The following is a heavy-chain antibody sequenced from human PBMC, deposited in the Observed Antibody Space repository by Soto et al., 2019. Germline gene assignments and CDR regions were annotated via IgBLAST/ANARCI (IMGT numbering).Heavy chain of an antibody. CDR2: IYYSGST. Sequence: PSETLSLTCTVSGGSLSSGAYYWSWIRQHPEKGLEWIGYIYYSGSTYYNPSLKSRISISVDTSKNQFSLKLSSVTAADTAVYYCARTGSGSPRLSFDYWGQGTLVTVSS. CDR3: ARTGSGSPRLSFDY. V-gene: IGHV4-31*03. D-gene: IGHD3-10*01. J-gene: IGHJ4*02. CDR1: GGSLSSGAYY.